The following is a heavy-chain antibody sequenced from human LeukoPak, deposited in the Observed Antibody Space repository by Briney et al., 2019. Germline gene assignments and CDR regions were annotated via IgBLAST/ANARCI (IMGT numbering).Heavy chain of an antibody. CDR3: AKDRRDGFLGDAFDI. Sequence: PGGSLRLSCAASGFTFSNYAMNWVRQAPGKGLEWVSVIGGSGGGTYYADSVRGRFTISRDNSKNRLYLQMSSLRAEDTALYYCAKDRRDGFLGDAFDIRGHGTMVTVSS. D-gene: IGHD5-24*01. CDR2: IGGSGGGT. V-gene: IGHV3-23*01. CDR1: GFTFSNYA. J-gene: IGHJ3*02.